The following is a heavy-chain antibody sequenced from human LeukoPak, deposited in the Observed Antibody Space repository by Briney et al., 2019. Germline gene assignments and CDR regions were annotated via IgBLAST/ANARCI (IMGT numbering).Heavy chain of an antibody. V-gene: IGHV4-39*01. CDR2: IYYSGST. CDR1: GGSISSSSYY. Sequence: PSETLSLTCTVSGGSISSSSYYWGWIRQPPGKGLEWIGSIYYSGSTYYNPSLKSRVTISVDTSKNQFSLKLSSVTAADTAVYYCARRVDTARSIPDRYFDYWGQGTLDTVSS. J-gene: IGHJ4*02. D-gene: IGHD5-18*01. CDR3: ARRVDTARSIPDRYFDY.